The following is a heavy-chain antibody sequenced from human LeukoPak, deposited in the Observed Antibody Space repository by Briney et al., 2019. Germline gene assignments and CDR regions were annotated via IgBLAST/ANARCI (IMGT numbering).Heavy chain of an antibody. CDR2: IYTSGST. CDR3: ARDLSLRLPHYYYYMDV. Sequence: SETLSLTCTVSGGSISSYYWSWIWQPAGKGLEWIGRIYTSGSTNYNPSLKSRVTMSVDTSKNQFSLKLSSVTAADTAVYYCARDLSLRLPHYYYYMDVWGKGTTVTVSS. CDR1: GGSISSYY. V-gene: IGHV4-4*07. D-gene: IGHD5-12*01. J-gene: IGHJ6*03.